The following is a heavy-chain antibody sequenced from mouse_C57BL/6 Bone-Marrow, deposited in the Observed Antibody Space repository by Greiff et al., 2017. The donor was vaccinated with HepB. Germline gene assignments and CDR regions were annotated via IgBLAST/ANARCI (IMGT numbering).Heavy chain of an antibody. CDR1: GYTFTSYW. V-gene: IGHV1-69*01. D-gene: IGHD1-1*01. CDR2: IDPSDSYT. J-gene: IGHJ1*03. Sequence: QVQLQQPGAELVMPGASVKLSCKASGYTFTSYWMHWVKQRPGQGLEWIGEIDPSDSYTNYNQKFKGKSTLTVDKSSSTAYMQLSSLTSEDSAVYYCARCHFSVEGYFDVWGTGTTVTVSS. CDR3: ARCHFSVEGYFDV.